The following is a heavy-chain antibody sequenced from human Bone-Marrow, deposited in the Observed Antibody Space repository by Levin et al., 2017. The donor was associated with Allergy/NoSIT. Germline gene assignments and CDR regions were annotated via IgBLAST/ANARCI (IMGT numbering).Heavy chain of an antibody. CDR1: GASIPSGDHY. CDR2: IYYSGST. V-gene: IGHV4-30-4*01. CDR3: ASLSYYYGAGTHPDEDY. D-gene: IGHD3-10*01. Sequence: SQTLSLPCSVSGASIPSGDHYWSWIRQSPGKGLEWIGYIYYSGSTYYNPSLMTRITISLDPSKNHFSLKLRSVPVADTAVYYCASLSYYYGAGTHPDEDYWGQGALVIVSS. J-gene: IGHJ4*02.